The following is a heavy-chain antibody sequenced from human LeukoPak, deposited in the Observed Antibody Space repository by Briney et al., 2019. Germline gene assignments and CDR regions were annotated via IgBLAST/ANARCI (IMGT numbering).Heavy chain of an antibody. V-gene: IGHV1-18*01. CDR3: ARDRKYGLGSTMWKLLYYFDY. CDR2: ISAYNGNT. CDR1: GYTFTSYG. J-gene: IGHJ4*02. Sequence: GASVKVSCKASGYTFTSYGISWVRQAPGQGLEWMGWISAYNGNTNYAQKLQGRVTMTTDTSTSTAYMELRSLRSDDTAVYYCARDRKYGLGSTMWKLLYYFDYWGQGTLVTVSS. D-gene: IGHD1-26*01.